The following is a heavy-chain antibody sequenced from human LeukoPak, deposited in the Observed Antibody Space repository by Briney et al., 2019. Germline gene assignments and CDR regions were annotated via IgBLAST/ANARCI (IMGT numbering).Heavy chain of an antibody. Sequence: QPGGSLRLSCAASGFTFSSYAMSWVRQAPGKGLEWVSAISGSGGSTYYADSVKGRFTISRDNSKNTLYLQMNSLRAEDTAVYYCAKPPREGYCSSTSCGPPNYYYYGMDVWGQGTTVTVSS. CDR2: ISGSGGST. J-gene: IGHJ6*02. V-gene: IGHV3-23*01. CDR1: GFTFSSYA. D-gene: IGHD2-2*01. CDR3: AKPPREGYCSSTSCGPPNYYYYGMDV.